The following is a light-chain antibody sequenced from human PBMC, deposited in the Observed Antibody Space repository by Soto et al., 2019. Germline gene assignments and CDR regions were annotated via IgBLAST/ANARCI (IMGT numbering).Light chain of an antibody. CDR3: QQRSNWPPIT. J-gene: IGKJ5*01. CDR2: GAS. V-gene: IGKV3-11*01. Sequence: EIVLSQSPGTLSLSPGERATLSCRAIQSVSNNYLAWYQQKPGQAPRLLIYGASNRATGIPARFSGSGSGTDFTLTISSLEPEDFAVYYCQQRSNWPPITFGQGTRLE. CDR1: QSVSNNY.